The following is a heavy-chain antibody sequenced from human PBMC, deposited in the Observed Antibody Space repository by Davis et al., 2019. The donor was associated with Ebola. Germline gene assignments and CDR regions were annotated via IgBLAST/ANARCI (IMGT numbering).Heavy chain of an antibody. Sequence: PGGSLRLSCSASGFTFSAHTMHWVRQAPGNGLEWVGRIKSKTDGGTTDYAAPVKGRFTISRDDSKNTLYLQMNSLKTEDTAVYYCTTVTVVVPAATARGYYYYYGMDVWGQGTTVTVSS. D-gene: IGHD2-2*01. CDR1: GFTFSAHT. V-gene: IGHV3-15*01. CDR2: IKSKTDGGTT. CDR3: TTVTVVVPAATARGYYYYYGMDV. J-gene: IGHJ6*02.